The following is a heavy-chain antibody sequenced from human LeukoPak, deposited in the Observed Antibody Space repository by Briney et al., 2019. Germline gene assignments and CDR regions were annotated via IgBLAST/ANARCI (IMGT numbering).Heavy chain of an antibody. CDR3: ARDGRYYYAFDI. CDR1: GGSISTYY. J-gene: IGHJ3*02. D-gene: IGHD1-26*01. V-gene: IGHV4-59*12. Sequence: PSETLSLTCSVSGGSISTYYWTWIRLPPGKGLEWIGYIYYSGSTNYNPSLKSRVTISVDTSKNQFSLKLSSVTAADTAVYYCARDGRYYYAFDIWGQGTMVTVSS. CDR2: IYYSGST.